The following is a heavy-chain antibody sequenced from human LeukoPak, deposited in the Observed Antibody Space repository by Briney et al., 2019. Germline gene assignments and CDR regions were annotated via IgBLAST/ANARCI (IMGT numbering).Heavy chain of an antibody. CDR3: ARHTRIGHSGYENAFDI. V-gene: IGHV4-39*01. CDR1: GGSISRTSYN. Sequence: SETLSLTCTVSGGSISRTSYNWDWIRQPPGKGLEWIGNVFDSGSTHYNPSLKSRVTISVDTSKNQFSLRLCSVPTDSLSVYYTARHTRIGHSGYENAFDIWGQGTMVTVSS. CDR2: VFDSGST. D-gene: IGHD5-12*01. J-gene: IGHJ3*02.